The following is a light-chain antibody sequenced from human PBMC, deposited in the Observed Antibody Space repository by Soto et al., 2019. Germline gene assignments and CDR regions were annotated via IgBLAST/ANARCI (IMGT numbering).Light chain of an antibody. V-gene: IGKV2-30*02. CDR2: QVS. CDR3: MQGTHWPWT. Sequence: DIVMTQSPLSLPVTPGEPASISCRSSQSLVHSNGKTVLNWFQQRPGQSPRRLIYQVSIRDSGVPDRFSGSGSGTDFTLKISRVEAEDVGVYYCMQGTHWPWTFGQGTKVDIK. J-gene: IGKJ1*01. CDR1: QSLVHSNGKTV.